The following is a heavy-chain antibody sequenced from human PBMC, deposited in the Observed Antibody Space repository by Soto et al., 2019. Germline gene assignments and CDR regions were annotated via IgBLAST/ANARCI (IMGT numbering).Heavy chain of an antibody. V-gene: IGHV3-53*01. CDR1: GLTVSTNY. D-gene: IGHD2-2*01. J-gene: IGHJ4*02. CDR2: IYRGGNT. Sequence: LRLSCAASGLTVSTNYMTWVRQAPGKGLEWVSVIYRGGNTYHADSVQGRFSISRDNSKNTVDLQMNNLRAKDTAMYYCASVGYCSTTTCPPAWGQGTLVTVPS. CDR3: ASVGYCSTTTCPPA.